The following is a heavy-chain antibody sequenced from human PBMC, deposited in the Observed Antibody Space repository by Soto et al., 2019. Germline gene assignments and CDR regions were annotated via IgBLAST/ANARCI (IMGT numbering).Heavy chain of an antibody. CDR2: ISAYDGKT. J-gene: IGHJ4*02. Sequence: QVQLVQSGAEVKKPGASVRVSCKASGDGFSNYGFSWVRQAPGQGLEWMGWISAYDGKTNYTKKFQGRVTMTTDTSSNKAYMELRSLRSDDTAVYYCARVWYYDSSGYYAFDYWGLGTLVTVSS. CDR3: ARVWYYDSSGYYAFDY. D-gene: IGHD3-22*01. V-gene: IGHV1-18*01. CDR1: GDGFSNYG.